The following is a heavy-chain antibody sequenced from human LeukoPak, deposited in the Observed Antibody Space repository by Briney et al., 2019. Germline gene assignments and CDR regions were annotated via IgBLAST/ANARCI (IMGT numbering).Heavy chain of an antibody. CDR2: IKQDGSEK. CDR3: ARVVRCTSTSCRKYYYYGMDV. D-gene: IGHD2-2*01. V-gene: IGHV3-7*02. CDR1: GFTFSGYW. J-gene: IGHJ6*02. Sequence: HPGGSLRLSCAASGFTFSGYWMHWVRQAPGKGLEWVANIKQDGSEKYYVDSVKGRFTISRDNAKNSVDLQMNSLRAEDTALYYCARVVRCTSTSCRKYYYYGMDVWGQGTTVTVSS.